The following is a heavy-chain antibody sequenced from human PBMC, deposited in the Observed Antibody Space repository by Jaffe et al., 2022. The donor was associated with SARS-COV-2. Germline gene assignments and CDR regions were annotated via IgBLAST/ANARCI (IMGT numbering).Heavy chain of an antibody. CDR2: ISSSSSTI. V-gene: IGHV3-48*02. CDR3: ARDNGGYGDYTHYYYGMDV. D-gene: IGHD4-17*01. CDR1: GFTFSSYS. Sequence: EVQLVESGGGLVQPGGSLRLSCAASGFTFSSYSMNWVRQAPGKGLEWVSYISSSSSTIYYADSVKGRFTISRDNAKNSLYLQMNSLRDEDTAVYYCARDNGGYGDYTHYYYGMDVWGQGTTVTVSS. J-gene: IGHJ6*02.